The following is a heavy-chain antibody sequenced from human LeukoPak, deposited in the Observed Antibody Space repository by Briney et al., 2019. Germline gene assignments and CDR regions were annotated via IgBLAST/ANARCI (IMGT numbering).Heavy chain of an antibody. J-gene: IGHJ6*03. V-gene: IGHV4-39*07. CDR3: ARVNYYYYYMDV. Sequence: PSETLSLTCTVSGGSISSSSYYWGWIRQPPGKGLEWIGSIYYSGSTYYNPSLKSRVTISVDTSKNQFSLKLSSVTAADTAVYYCARVNYYYYYMDVWGKGTTVTISS. CDR1: GGSISSSSYY. CDR2: IYYSGST.